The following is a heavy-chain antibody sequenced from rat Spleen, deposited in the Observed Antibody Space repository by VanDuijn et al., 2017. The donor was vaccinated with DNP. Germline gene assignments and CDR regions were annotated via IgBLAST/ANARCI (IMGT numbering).Heavy chain of an antibody. D-gene: IGHD1-11*01. CDR1: GFDFRKYG. CDR2: ISPRGSRT. J-gene: IGHJ2*01. V-gene: IGHV5S13*01. CDR3: ARNYGGYRPWDY. Sequence: EVQLVESGGGLVQPGRPLKLSCAASGFDFRKYGMAWVRQAPKKGLEWVAAISPRGSRTYYPDSVKGRFTISRDDAKSSLYLQMNSLKSEDTATYYCARNYGGYRPWDYWGQGVMVTVSS.